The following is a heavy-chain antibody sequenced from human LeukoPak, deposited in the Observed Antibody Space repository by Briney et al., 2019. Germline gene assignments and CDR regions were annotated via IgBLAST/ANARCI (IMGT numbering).Heavy chain of an antibody. CDR3: ARGKVAATAIDY. J-gene: IGHJ4*02. Sequence: PSETLSLTCAVYGGSFSGYYWSWIRQPPRKALEWIGEINHSVSTNYNPSLKSRVTISVDTSQYQFSLKLSSVTAADTAVYYCARGKVAATAIDYWGQGTLVTVSS. V-gene: IGHV4-34*01. D-gene: IGHD2-15*01. CDR1: GGSFSGYY. CDR2: INHSVST.